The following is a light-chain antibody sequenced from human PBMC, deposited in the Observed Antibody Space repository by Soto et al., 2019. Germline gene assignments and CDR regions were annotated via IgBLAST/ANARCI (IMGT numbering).Light chain of an antibody. Sequence: SYELTQQLSVSVALGQTARITCGADNIGGKHVHWYQQKPGQAPVLVIHRDTKRPSGIPERFSGSNSGNTATLIISTAQAGDEADYYCQVWDSSNVVFGGGTQLTVL. CDR1: NIGGKH. CDR3: QVWDSSNVV. CDR2: RDT. V-gene: IGLV3-9*01. J-gene: IGLJ2*01.